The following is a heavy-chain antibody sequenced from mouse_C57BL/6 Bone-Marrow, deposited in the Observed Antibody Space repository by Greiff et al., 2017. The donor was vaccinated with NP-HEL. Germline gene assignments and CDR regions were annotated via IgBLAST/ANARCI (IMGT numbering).Heavy chain of an antibody. V-gene: IGHV1-15*01. Sequence: LVESGAELVRPGASVTLSCKASGYTFTDYEMHWVKQTPVHGLEWIGAIDPETGGTAYNQKFKGKAILTADKSSSTAYMELRSLTSEDSAVYYCTRYYYEDYWGQGTTLTVSA. J-gene: IGHJ2*01. CDR2: IDPETGGT. D-gene: IGHD1-1*01. CDR3: TRYYYEDY. CDR1: GYTFTDYE.